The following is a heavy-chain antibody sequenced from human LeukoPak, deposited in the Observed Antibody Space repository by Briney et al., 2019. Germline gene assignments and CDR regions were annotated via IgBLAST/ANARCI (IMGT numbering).Heavy chain of an antibody. D-gene: IGHD4-17*01. CDR2: IYHSGST. CDR1: GYSISSGYY. V-gene: IGHV4-38-2*02. CDR3: ARGAPDYGDYGY. Sequence: SETLSLTCTVSGYSISSGYYWGWIRQPPGKGLEWIGSIYHSGSTYYNPSLKSRVTISVDTSKNQFSLKLSSVTAADTAVYYCARGAPDYGDYGYWGQGTLVTVSS. J-gene: IGHJ4*02.